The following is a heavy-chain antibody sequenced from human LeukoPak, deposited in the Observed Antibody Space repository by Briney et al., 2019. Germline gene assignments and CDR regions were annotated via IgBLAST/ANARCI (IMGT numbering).Heavy chain of an antibody. J-gene: IGHJ5*02. V-gene: IGHV1-58*02. CDR3: AADRAVVAAKTTVTGFDP. CDR1: GFTFTSSA. D-gene: IGHD2-15*01. CDR2: IVVGSGNT. Sequence: TSVKVSCKASGFTFTSSAMQWVRQASGQRLEWIGWIVVGSGNTNYAQKFQERVTITRDMSTSTAYMELSSLRSEDTAVYYCAADRAVVAAKTTVTGFDPWGQGTLVTVSS.